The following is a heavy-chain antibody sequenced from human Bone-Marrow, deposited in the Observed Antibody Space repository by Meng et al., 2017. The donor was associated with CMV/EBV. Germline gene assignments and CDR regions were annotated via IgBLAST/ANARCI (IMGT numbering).Heavy chain of an antibody. J-gene: IGHJ4*01. CDR3: ARVDDYDILTGYYPPLDY. Sequence: ASVKVSCKTSGYTFTGYYMHWVRQAPAQGLEWMRWINPNSGGTNYAQKFQGRVTMTRDTSISTAYMELSRLRSDDTAVYYCARVDDYDILTGYYPPLDYWGQGTLVTVSS. CDR1: GYTFTGYY. CDR2: INPNSGGT. D-gene: IGHD3-9*01. V-gene: IGHV1-2*02.